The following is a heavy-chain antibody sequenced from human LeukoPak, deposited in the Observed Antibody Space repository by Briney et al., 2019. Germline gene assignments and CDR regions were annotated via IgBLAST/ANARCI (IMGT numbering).Heavy chain of an antibody. Sequence: SETLSLTCAVYGGSFSGYYWSWIRQPPGKGLEWIGEINHSGSTNYNPSLKSRVTISVDTSKNQFSLKLSSVTAADTAVYYCARHVRGSYYVYWGQGTLVTVSS. V-gene: IGHV4-34*01. CDR3: ARHVRGSYYVY. CDR1: GGSFSGYY. D-gene: IGHD1-26*01. J-gene: IGHJ4*02. CDR2: INHSGST.